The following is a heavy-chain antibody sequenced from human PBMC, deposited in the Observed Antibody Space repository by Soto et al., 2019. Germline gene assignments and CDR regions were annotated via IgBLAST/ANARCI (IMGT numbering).Heavy chain of an antibody. CDR2: ISASSSQI. V-gene: IGHV3-21*01. CDR3: ARGTGYFDY. CDR1: GFTFGGYT. J-gene: IGHJ4*02. Sequence: EVQLVESGGGLVKPGRSLRLSCTAAGFTFGGYTINWVRQAPGKGLEWVSSISASSSQIYYADSVKGRFTISRDNAKNSLYLQMNSLSAEDTAVYYCARGTGYFDYWGQGTLVTVSS. D-gene: IGHD1-1*01.